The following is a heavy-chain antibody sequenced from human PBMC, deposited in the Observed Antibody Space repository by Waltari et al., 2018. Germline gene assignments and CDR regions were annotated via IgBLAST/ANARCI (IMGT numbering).Heavy chain of an antibody. CDR3: ATGYGSGTSFFDP. V-gene: IGHV4-31*03. CDR1: GGPINSGGYY. D-gene: IGHD3-10*01. J-gene: IGHJ5*02. CDR2: IYNIGNT. Sequence: QVQLQESGPGLVKPSRTLSLTCPVSGGPINSGGYYWSWFRQHPGKGLEWIGYIYNIGNTYYNPSLRSRVTMSVDTSKNQFSLDLSSVTAADTAVYYCATGYGSGTSFFDPWGQGTLVTVSS.